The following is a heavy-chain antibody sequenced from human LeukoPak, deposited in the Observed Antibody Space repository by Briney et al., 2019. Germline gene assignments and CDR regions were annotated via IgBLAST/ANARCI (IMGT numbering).Heavy chain of an antibody. D-gene: IGHD3/OR15-3a*01. CDR2: IYPDDSDV. CDR1: GYSFTSYW. CDR3: ARGGRDGQRNFDF. V-gene: IGHV5-51*01. J-gene: IGHJ4*02. Sequence: GESLKISCKGSGYSFTSYWIGWVRQMPGKGLEWMGSIYPDDSDVRYSPSFQGQVTISADKSISTAYLQWSGLKASDTAMYYCARGGRDGQRNFDFWGQGTLVTVSS.